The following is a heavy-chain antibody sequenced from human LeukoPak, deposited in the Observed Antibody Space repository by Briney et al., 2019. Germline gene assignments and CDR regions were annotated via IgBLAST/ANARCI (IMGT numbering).Heavy chain of an antibody. D-gene: IGHD2-2*01. CDR2: IYYSGST. J-gene: IGHJ6*02. CDR3: ASSYQLPYMDV. V-gene: IGHV4-59*08. Sequence: PSETLSLTCTVSGGFISSYYWSWIRQPPGKGLEWIGYIYYSGSTNYNPSLKSRVTISVDTSKNQFSLKLSSVTAADTAVYYCASSYQLPYMDVWGQGTTVTVSS. CDR1: GGFISSYY.